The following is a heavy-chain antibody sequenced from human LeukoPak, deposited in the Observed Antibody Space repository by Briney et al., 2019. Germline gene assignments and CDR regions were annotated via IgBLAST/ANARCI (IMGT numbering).Heavy chain of an antibody. CDR2: INHSGST. Sequence: PSETLSLTCAVHGGSFSGYYWSWIRQPPGKGLEWIGEINHSGSTNYNPSLKSRVTISVDTSKNQFSLKLSSVTAADTAVYYCAYKRGYSYGYIDYWGQGTLVTVSS. V-gene: IGHV4-34*01. D-gene: IGHD5-18*01. CDR1: GGSFSGYY. J-gene: IGHJ4*02. CDR3: AYKRGYSYGYIDY.